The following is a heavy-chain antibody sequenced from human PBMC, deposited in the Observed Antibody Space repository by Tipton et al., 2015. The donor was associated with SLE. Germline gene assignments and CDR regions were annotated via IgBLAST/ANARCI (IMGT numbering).Heavy chain of an antibody. CDR3: ASTRDYYASSGYYPFDY. V-gene: IGHV4-39*07. D-gene: IGHD3-22*01. J-gene: IGHJ4*02. CDR1: GGSISSSSYY. Sequence: TLSLTCTVSGGSISSSSYYWGWIRQPPGKGLEWIGSIYYSGSTYDNPTLKSPVTISLDTSKNQLSLKLSSVTAADTYVYYCASTRDYYASSGYYPFDYWGQGNLVTVSS. CDR2: IYYSGST.